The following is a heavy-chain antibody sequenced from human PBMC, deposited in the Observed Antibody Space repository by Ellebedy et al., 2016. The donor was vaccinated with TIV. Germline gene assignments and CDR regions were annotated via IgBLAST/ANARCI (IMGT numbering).Heavy chain of an antibody. D-gene: IGHD4-11*01. Sequence: GGSLRLXXAASGFTFSSYSMNWVRQAPGKGLEWVSSISSSSRYIYYADSVKGRFTISRDNSKNMLYLQMNSLRAEDTAVYYCATTRYWGQGTLVTVSS. V-gene: IGHV3-21*04. CDR2: ISSSSRYI. J-gene: IGHJ4*02. CDR3: ATTRY. CDR1: GFTFSSYS.